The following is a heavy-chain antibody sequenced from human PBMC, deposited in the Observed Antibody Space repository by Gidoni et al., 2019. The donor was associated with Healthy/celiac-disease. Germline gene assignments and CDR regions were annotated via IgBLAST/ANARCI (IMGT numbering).Heavy chain of an antibody. V-gene: IGHV3-23*01. Sequence: EVQLLESGGGLVQPGGSLRLSCAASGFTFSSYAMSWVRQAPGKGLEWVSAISGSGGSTYYADSVKGRFTISRDNSKNTLYLQMNSLRAEDTAVYYCAKDLREQQLVLNYYYGMDVWGQGTTVTVSS. J-gene: IGHJ6*02. D-gene: IGHD6-13*01. CDR1: GFTFSSYA. CDR2: ISGSGGST. CDR3: AKDLREQQLVLNYYYGMDV.